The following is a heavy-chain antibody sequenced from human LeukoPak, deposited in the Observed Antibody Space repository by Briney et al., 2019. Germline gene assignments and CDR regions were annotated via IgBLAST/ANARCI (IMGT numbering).Heavy chain of an antibody. CDR1: GFTFSSYE. CDR3: ARMLLLLSNWFDP. J-gene: IGHJ5*02. CDR2: ISSSGTTI. V-gene: IGHV3-48*03. D-gene: IGHD2/OR15-2a*01. Sequence: GGSLRLSCAASGFTFSSYEMSWVRQAPGKGLEWVSYISSSGTTIYYADSVKGRFTISRDNTKNSLYLQMNGLRAEDTAVYYCARMLLLLSNWFDPWGQGTLVTVSS.